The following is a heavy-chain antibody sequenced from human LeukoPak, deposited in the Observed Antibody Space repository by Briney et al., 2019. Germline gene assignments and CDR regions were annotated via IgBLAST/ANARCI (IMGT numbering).Heavy chain of an antibody. V-gene: IGHV1-2*02. CDR1: GYTFTDFY. CDR2: INPNSDDT. Sequence: ASVKVSCKASGYTFTDFYIHWLRQAPGQGREWMGWINPNSDDTNYAQKFQGRVTMTTDTSTSTAYMELRSLRSDDTAVYFCARDAPQWRNAFDFWGQGTMVTVSS. J-gene: IGHJ3*01. CDR3: ARDAPQWRNAFDF. D-gene: IGHD6-19*01.